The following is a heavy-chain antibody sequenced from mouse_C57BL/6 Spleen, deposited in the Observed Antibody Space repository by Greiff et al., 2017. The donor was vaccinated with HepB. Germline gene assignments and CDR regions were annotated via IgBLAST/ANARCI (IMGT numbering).Heavy chain of an antibody. V-gene: IGHV3-6*01. Sequence: ESGPGLVKPSQSLSLTCSVTGYSITSGYYWNWIRQFPGNKLEWMGYISYDGSNNYNPSLKNRISITRDTSKNQFFLKLNSVTTEDTATYYCARESGLPPAMDYWGQGTSVTVSS. D-gene: IGHD1-3*01. CDR3: ARESGLPPAMDY. J-gene: IGHJ4*01. CDR2: ISYDGSN. CDR1: GYSITSGYY.